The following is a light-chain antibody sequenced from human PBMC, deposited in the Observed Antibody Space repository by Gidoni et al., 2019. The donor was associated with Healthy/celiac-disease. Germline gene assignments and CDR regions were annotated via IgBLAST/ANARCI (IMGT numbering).Light chain of an antibody. J-gene: IGKJ2*01. V-gene: IGKV1-39*01. Sequence: DIQMTQSPSSLSASVGDRVTITCRASQSISSYLNWYQQKPGKATKLLIYAASSLQSGVPSRFSGSGSGTDFTLTISSLQPEDFATYYCQQSYSTLMYTFGQGNKLEIK. CDR2: AAS. CDR3: QQSYSTLMYT. CDR1: QSISSY.